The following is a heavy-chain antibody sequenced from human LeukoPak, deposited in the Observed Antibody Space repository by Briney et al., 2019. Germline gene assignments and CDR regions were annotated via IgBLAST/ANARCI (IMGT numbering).Heavy chain of an antibody. CDR2: IWYDGNNK. D-gene: IGHD5-12*01. CDR1: GFTFRSYG. V-gene: IGHV3-33*01. J-gene: IGHJ4*02. Sequence: PGGSLRLSCAASGFTFRSYGMHWVRQAPGKGLEWVAIIWYDGNNKYYADSVKGRFTISRDNSKDTLYLQMNSLRAEDTAVYYCARLGGYSGYDLAYWGQGTLVTVSS. CDR3: ARLGGYSGYDLAY.